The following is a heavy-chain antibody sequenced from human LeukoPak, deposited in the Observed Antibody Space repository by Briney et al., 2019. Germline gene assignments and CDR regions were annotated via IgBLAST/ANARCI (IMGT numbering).Heavy chain of an antibody. Sequence: SETLSLTCTVSGGSISSYYCSWIRQPPGKGLEWIGYIYYSGSTNYNPSLKSRVTISVDTSKNQFSLKLSSVTAADTAVYYCARASVPVAPLYYYYYMDVWGKGTTVTVSS. CDR1: GGSISSYY. J-gene: IGHJ6*03. CDR2: IYYSGST. D-gene: IGHD2-15*01. V-gene: IGHV4-59*01. CDR3: ARASVPVAPLYYYYYMDV.